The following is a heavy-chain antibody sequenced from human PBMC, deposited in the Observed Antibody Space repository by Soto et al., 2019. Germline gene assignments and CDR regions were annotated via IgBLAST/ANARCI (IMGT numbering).Heavy chain of an antibody. Sequence: PSETMSLTCAVYGGSFSGYYRSWIRQPPGKGLEWIGEINHSGSTNYNPSLKSRVTISVDTSKNQFSLKLSSVTAADTAVYYCARGRLKGLDYWGQGTLVTVSS. CDR1: GGSFSGYY. V-gene: IGHV4-34*01. D-gene: IGHD2-8*01. CDR2: INHSGST. CDR3: ARGRLKGLDY. J-gene: IGHJ4*02.